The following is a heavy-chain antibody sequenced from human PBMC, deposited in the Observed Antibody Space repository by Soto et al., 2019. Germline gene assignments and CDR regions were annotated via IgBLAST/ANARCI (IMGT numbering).Heavy chain of an antibody. CDR3: ARDTKDDYVWGSTTFDP. D-gene: IGHD3-16*01. Sequence: SQTLSLTCAISGDSVFSSTAAWNWIRQSPSRGLEWLGRTYYRSKWYNDYAVSVKSRITINPDTSKHQFSLQLNSVTPEDTAVYYCARDTKDDYVWGSTTFDPWGQGTLVTVSS. J-gene: IGHJ5*02. CDR1: GDSVFSSTAA. CDR2: TYYRSKWYN. V-gene: IGHV6-1*01.